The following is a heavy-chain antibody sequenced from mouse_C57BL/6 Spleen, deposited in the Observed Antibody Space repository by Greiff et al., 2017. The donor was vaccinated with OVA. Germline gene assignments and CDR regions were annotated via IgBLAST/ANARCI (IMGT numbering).Heavy chain of an antibody. Sequence: DVKLQESGPGLVKPSQSLSLTCSVTGYSITSGYYWTWIRQFPGNKLEWMGYISYDGSNNYNPSLKNRISITRDTSKNQFFLKLNSVTTEDTATYYCARGDDYGDYAMDYWGQGTSVTVSS. CDR1: GYSITSGYY. CDR2: ISYDGSN. V-gene: IGHV3-6*01. J-gene: IGHJ4*01. D-gene: IGHD2-4*01. CDR3: ARGDDYGDYAMDY.